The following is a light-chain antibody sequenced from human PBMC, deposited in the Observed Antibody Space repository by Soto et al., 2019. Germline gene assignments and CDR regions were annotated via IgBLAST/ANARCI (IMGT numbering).Light chain of an antibody. CDR2: GAS. CDR1: PSVSSSY. J-gene: IGKJ1*01. CDR3: QKYGSSPLWT. V-gene: IGKV3-20*01. Sequence: EIVLTHSPSTLSLSPGERATLYSTQSPSVSSSYLAWYQQKPGQAPRLLIYGASSRATGIPDRFSGSGSGTDFTLTISRLEPEDFAVYYCQKYGSSPLWTFGQGTMVDIK.